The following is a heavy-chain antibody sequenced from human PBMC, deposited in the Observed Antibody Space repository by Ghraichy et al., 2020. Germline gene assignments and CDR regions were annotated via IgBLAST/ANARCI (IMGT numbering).Heavy chain of an antibody. CDR3: ARFRGVYGTWYSDY. J-gene: IGHJ4*02. CDR1: GFTFGNFG. Sequence: GGSLRLSCAASGFTFGNFGMHWVRQAPGKGLDWVAVIWHDGSNKYYADSVKGRFTISRDNTKNTLYLQLNSLRAEDTAVYYCARFRGVYGTWYSDYWGQGTQVTVSS. CDR2: IWHDGSNK. D-gene: IGHD2-15*01. V-gene: IGHV3-33*01.